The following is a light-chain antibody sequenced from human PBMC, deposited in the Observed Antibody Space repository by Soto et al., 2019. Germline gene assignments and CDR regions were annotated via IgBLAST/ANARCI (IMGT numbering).Light chain of an antibody. J-gene: IGKJ1*01. CDR3: QQYNIYPWT. Sequence: DIQMTQSPSTLSASVGDGVTITCRASQSISNRLAWYQQRPGKAPKYLIYDASTLDSGAPSRFSGSGSGTEFTLSISSLRPDDFATYYCQQYNIYPWTFGQGTKVEIK. V-gene: IGKV1-5*01. CDR2: DAS. CDR1: QSISNR.